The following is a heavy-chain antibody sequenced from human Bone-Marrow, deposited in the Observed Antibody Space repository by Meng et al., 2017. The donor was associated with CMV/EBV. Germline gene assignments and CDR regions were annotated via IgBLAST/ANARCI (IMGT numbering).Heavy chain of an antibody. J-gene: IGHJ4*02. V-gene: IGHV1-18*01. CDR3: ARLLFLSSGWYYYFYS. CDR2: IYAYNGNT. Sequence: ASVKVSCKASGYTFANYGITWVRQAPGQGLEWMGWIYAYNGNTNYALNLQERVTMTTDSSTSTAYMELASLIPDDTAVYYCARLLFLSSGWYYYFYSWGQGTLVTVSS. D-gene: IGHD6-19*01. CDR1: GYTFANYG.